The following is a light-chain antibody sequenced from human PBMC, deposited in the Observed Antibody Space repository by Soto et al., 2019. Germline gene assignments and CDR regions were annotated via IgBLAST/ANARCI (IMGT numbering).Light chain of an antibody. CDR2: EVS. J-gene: IGLJ1*01. V-gene: IGLV2-23*02. Sequence: QSALTQPASVSGSPGQSITISCTGTSSDVGSYNVVSWYQQHPGKAPKLLIYEVSKRPSGVSDRFSGSKSGNTASLTISGLQAEDEADYHCCSYAGSSSAYVFGTWTKLTVL. CDR3: CSYAGSSSAYV. CDR1: SSDVGSYNV.